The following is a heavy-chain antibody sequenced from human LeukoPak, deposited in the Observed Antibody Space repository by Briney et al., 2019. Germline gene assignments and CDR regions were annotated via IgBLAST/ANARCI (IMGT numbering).Heavy chain of an antibody. CDR3: ARAESSNWYAGIDY. V-gene: IGHV1-46*01. D-gene: IGHD6-13*01. Sequence: ASVKVSCKASGYTFTEFFMHWVRQAPGQGLEWMGIIRPSGGSTNSAQKFQGRVTMTSDTSTSTVYMVLSSLTSADTAVYYCARAESSNWYAGIDYWGQGNLVTVSS. CDR1: GYTFTEFF. CDR2: IRPSGGST. J-gene: IGHJ4*02.